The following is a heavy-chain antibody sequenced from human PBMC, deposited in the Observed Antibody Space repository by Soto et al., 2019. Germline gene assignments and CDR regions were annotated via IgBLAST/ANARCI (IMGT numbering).Heavy chain of an antibody. Sequence: QVQLVQSGAEVKKPGSSVKVSCKASGGTFSSYTITWVRQAPGQGLEWMGGFTPMFGTPNYAQKFQGRVTITADESTSSAYMELSSLISEDTAMYFCARDGTLYDSSAYYYLYWGQGTLVTVSS. CDR2: FTPMFGTP. CDR3: ARDGTLYDSSAYYYLY. CDR1: GGTFSSYT. V-gene: IGHV1-69*01. D-gene: IGHD3-22*01. J-gene: IGHJ4*02.